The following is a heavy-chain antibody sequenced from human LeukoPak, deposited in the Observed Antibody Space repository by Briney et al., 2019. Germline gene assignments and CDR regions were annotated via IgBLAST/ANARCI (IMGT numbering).Heavy chain of an antibody. Sequence: GGSLRLSCAASGLTFSSYSMNWVRQAPGKGLEWVSSISSSSSYIYYADSVKGRFTISRDNAKNSLYLQMNSLRAEDTAVYYCARDYGVVVIFDYWGQGTLVTVSS. J-gene: IGHJ4*02. CDR2: ISSSSSYI. V-gene: IGHV3-21*01. CDR3: ARDYGVVVIFDY. CDR1: GLTFSSYS. D-gene: IGHD3-22*01.